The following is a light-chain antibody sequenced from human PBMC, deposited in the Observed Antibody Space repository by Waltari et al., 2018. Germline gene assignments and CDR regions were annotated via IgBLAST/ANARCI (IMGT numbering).Light chain of an antibody. V-gene: IGKV3-15*01. Sequence: LVLTPSPATLSVSLGESTIISCRASQSVSSNLAWYQQKPGQAPRLLIYDASTRATSIPAKFRGSGSGTEFTLTINSLQSEDSATYYCQQYNRWPPITFGQGTRLEIK. CDR1: QSVSSN. CDR2: DAS. J-gene: IGKJ5*01. CDR3: QQYNRWPPIT.